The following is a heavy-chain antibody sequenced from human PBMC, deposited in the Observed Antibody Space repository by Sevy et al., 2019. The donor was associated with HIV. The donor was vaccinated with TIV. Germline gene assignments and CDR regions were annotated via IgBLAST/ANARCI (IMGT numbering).Heavy chain of an antibody. CDR1: GFTFSSYA. D-gene: IGHD6-13*01. Sequence: GGSLRLSCAASGFTFSSYAFYWVRQAPGKGLEWVAVISYGGDNKFYADSVKGRFAVSRDNSKDTLFLQMNSLRSEDTAVYYCAGLTSAGTWYFDSWGQGTMVTVSS. J-gene: IGHJ4*02. CDR2: ISYGGDNK. CDR3: AGLTSAGTWYFDS. V-gene: IGHV3-30*09.